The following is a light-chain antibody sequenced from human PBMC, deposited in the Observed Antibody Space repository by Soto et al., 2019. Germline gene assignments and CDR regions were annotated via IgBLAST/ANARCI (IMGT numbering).Light chain of an antibody. Sequence: QSVLIQPASVSGSPGQSITISCSGTRSDIGSYNYVAWYQQFPGKTPKILIYGVSNRPSGVSSRFSGSKSGSTASLTISGLQAEDEADYYCISYTGSSTSYVFGSGTKVTVL. CDR3: ISYTGSSTSYV. CDR1: RSDIGSYNY. V-gene: IGLV2-14*01. J-gene: IGLJ1*01. CDR2: GVS.